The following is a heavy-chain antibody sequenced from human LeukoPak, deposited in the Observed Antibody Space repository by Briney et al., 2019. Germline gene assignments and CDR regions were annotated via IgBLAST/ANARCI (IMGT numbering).Heavy chain of an antibody. CDR2: IRYDGSNK. CDR3: AKDSCSSTSCYYFDY. V-gene: IGHV3-30*02. D-gene: IGHD2-2*01. J-gene: IGHJ4*02. Sequence: PGGSLRLSCAASGFTFNSYGMHWVRQAPGKGLEWVAFIRYDGSNKYYAESVKGRFTISRDNTLYLQMNSLRAEDTAVYYCAKDSCSSTSCYYFDYWGQGTLVTVSS. CDR1: GFTFNSYG.